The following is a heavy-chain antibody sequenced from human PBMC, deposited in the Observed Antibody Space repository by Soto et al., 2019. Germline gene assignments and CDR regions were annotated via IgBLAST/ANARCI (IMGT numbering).Heavy chain of an antibody. D-gene: IGHD3-16*02. V-gene: IGHV1-3*04. CDR2: INTGSGNT. Sequence: ASVKVSCKASGYTFTNYAMHWMRQAPGQRFDWMGWINTGSGNTKYSQKFQGRVTITRDTSASTAYVELSSLRTEDTAVYYCARGLGSYLDYLDYWGQGTLVTVSS. CDR3: ARGLGSYLDYLDY. J-gene: IGHJ4*02. CDR1: GYTFTNYA.